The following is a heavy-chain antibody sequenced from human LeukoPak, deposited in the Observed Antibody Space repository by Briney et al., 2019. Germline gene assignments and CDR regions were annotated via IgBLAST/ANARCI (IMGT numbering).Heavy chain of an antibody. V-gene: IGHV1-69*05. J-gene: IGHJ3*02. D-gene: IGHD7-27*01. Sequence: SVKVSCKASGGTFSSYAISWVRQAPGQGLEWMGRIIPIFGTANYAQKFQGRVTITTDESTSTAYMELSSLRSEDTAAYYCARSRKNWGFDHDAFDIWGQGTMVTVSS. CDR3: ARSRKNWGFDHDAFDI. CDR2: IIPIFGTA. CDR1: GGTFSSYA.